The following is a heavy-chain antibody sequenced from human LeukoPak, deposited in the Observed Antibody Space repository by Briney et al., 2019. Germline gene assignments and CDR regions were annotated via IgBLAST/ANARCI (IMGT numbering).Heavy chain of an antibody. CDR1: GGSISSYY. CDR3: AGTYYYDSSGYFDY. Sequence: PSETLSLICTVSGGSISSYYWSWIRQPPGKGLEWIGYIYYSGSTNYNPSLKSRVTISVDTSKNQFSLKLSSVTAADTAVYYCAGTYYYDSSGYFDYWGQGTLVTVSS. V-gene: IGHV4-59*01. D-gene: IGHD3-22*01. J-gene: IGHJ4*02. CDR2: IYYSGST.